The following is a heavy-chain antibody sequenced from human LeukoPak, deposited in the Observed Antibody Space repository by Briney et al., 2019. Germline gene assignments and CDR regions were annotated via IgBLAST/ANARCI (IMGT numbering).Heavy chain of an antibody. CDR3: ARYSSSSGGASYYLDY. Sequence: GGSLRLSCTDSGFTLRNYWMHWVRQVPGMRLVWVSRISGDGSVTNYADSVQGRFTISRDNAKNILYLQINNLRSEDTAVYYCARYSSSSGGASYYLDYWGHGTLITVSS. CDR2: ISGDGSVT. CDR1: GFTLRNYW. V-gene: IGHV3-74*01. D-gene: IGHD6-6*01. J-gene: IGHJ4*01.